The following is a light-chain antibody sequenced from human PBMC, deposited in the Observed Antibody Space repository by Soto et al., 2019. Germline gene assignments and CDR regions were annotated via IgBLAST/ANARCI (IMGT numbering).Light chain of an antibody. CDR3: QKCDYLPI. Sequence: DIQMTQSPSSLSASVGDRVTITCQASHDITSYLNWYQHQPGKAPKLLIYDASILEAGVPSRFSRSVSATDFTFTISSLQPEDVATYYCQKCDYLPIFGPGTTVDFK. CDR2: DAS. CDR1: HDITSY. V-gene: IGKV1-33*01. J-gene: IGKJ3*01.